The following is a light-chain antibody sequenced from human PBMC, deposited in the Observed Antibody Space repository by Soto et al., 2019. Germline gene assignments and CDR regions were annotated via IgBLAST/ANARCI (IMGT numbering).Light chain of an antibody. J-gene: IGKJ4*01. V-gene: IGKV1D-13*01. CDR3: QQFTNYPPLT. CDR1: PGISST. CDR2: DAS. Sequence: IQRTQSPSTLSASVRYRSAITCRASPGISSTLAWYQQKPGQAPKLLIYDASNLEGDGPSRFSGSGSGAHFSLTITSLQADDFATYFCQQFTNYPPLTFGGGTKVDIK.